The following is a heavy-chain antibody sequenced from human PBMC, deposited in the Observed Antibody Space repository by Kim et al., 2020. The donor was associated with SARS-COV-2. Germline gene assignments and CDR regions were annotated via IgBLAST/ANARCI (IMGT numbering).Heavy chain of an antibody. Sequence: GESLKISCKGSGYSFTSYWIGWVRQMPGKGLEWMGIIYPGDSDTRYSPSFQGQVTISADKSISTAYLQWSSLKASDTAMYYCARLGGITMVRGVSDQGMDVWGQGTTVTVSS. V-gene: IGHV5-51*01. CDR2: IYPGDSDT. CDR1: GYSFTSYW. CDR3: ARLGGITMVRGVSDQGMDV. D-gene: IGHD3-10*01. J-gene: IGHJ6*02.